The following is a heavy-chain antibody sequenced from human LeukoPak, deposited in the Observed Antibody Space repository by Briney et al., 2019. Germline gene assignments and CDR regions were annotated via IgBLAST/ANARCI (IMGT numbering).Heavy chain of an antibody. Sequence: PGGSLRLSWAASGFTVSRYVMSWVRQAPGKGREWVSAISGSGGGTYYADSVKGRFTISRDNSKNTLYLQTNSLRAEDTAVYYCARRGAAGTYYFDYWGQGTLVTVSS. CDR2: ISGSGGGT. CDR1: GFTVSRYV. J-gene: IGHJ4*02. D-gene: IGHD6-13*01. CDR3: ARRGAAGTYYFDY. V-gene: IGHV3-23*01.